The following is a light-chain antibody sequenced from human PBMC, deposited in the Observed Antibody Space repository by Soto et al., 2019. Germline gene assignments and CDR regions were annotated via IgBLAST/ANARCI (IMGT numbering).Light chain of an antibody. CDR2: HSA. CDR3: QERSRWPRCS. V-gene: IGKV3-11*01. Sequence: EIALTQSPATRYLYPGERATLSCRASQSVSMNFACFQHKHRQSPRLLIYHSAARAACVPGRFSGSGSGTDFTLPIISLEHEDFAVYYCQERSRWPRCSFGGGTKVEIK. J-gene: IGKJ4*01. CDR1: QSVSMN.